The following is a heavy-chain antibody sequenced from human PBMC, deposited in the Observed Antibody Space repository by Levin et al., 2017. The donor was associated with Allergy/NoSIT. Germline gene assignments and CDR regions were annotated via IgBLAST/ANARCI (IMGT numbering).Heavy chain of an antibody. CDR2: IKSKTDGGTT. CDR3: TTDWMATTRSTRRDYFDY. Sequence: PGGSLRLSCAASGFTFSNAWMSWVRQAPGKGLEWVGRIKSKTDGGTTDYAAPVKGRFTISRDDSKNTLYLQMNSLKTEDTAVYYCTTDWMATTRSTRRDYFDYWGQGTLVTVSS. V-gene: IGHV3-15*01. CDR1: GFTFSNAW. J-gene: IGHJ4*02. D-gene: IGHD5-24*01.